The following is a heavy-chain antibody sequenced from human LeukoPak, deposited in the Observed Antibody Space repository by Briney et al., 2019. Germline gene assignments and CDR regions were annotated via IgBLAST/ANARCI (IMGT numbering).Heavy chain of an antibody. CDR3: ARAPRGGNGDAFDI. CDR2: IYYSGST. J-gene: IGHJ3*02. CDR1: GGSISSYY. Sequence: PSETLSLTCTVSGGSISSYYWSWIRQPPGKGLEWIGYIYYSGSTNYNPSLKSRVTISVDTSKNQFSLKLSSVTAADTAAYYCARAPRGGNGDAFDIWGQGTMVTVSS. V-gene: IGHV4-59*01. D-gene: IGHD2-15*01.